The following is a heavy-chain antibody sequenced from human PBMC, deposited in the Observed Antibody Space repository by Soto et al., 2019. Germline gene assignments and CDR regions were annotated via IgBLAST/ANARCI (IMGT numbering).Heavy chain of an antibody. CDR2: IYDSGST. CDR3: ARGGIAAADPPDY. CDR1: GGSISSGGYY. Sequence: QVQLQESGPGLVKPSQTLSLTCTVSGGSISSGGYYWSWIRQHPGKGLEWIGYIYDSGSTYYNPSLKSRVTISVDTSKHQFSLKLRSVTAAYTAVYYRARGGIAAADPPDYWGQGNLVTVSS. J-gene: IGHJ4*02. D-gene: IGHD6-13*01. V-gene: IGHV4-31*03.